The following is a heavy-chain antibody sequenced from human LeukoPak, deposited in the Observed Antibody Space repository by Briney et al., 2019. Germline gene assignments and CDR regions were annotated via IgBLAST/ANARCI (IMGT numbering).Heavy chain of an antibody. V-gene: IGHV3-23*01. J-gene: IGHJ4*02. CDR1: GFTFSSYA. CDR3: AKDKIWSSSFNFDY. Sequence: PGGSLRLSCAASGFTFSSYAMSWVRQAPGKGLEWVSAISGSGGSTYYADSVKGRFTISRDNSKNTLYLQMNSLRAEDTAVYYYAKDKIWSSSFNFDYWGQGTLVTVSS. D-gene: IGHD6-6*01. CDR2: ISGSGGST.